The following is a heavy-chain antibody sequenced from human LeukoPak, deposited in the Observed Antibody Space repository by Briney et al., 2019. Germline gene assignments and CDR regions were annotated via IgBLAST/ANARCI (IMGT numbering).Heavy chain of an antibody. CDR1: GYTFTTYA. CDR3: ASEVSGSYFGYAFDI. J-gene: IGHJ3*02. V-gene: IGHV7-4-1*02. Sequence: ASVKVSCKASGYTFTTYAINWVRQAPGQGLEWMGWINTNSGNPTYAQGFTGRFVFSLETSVSTAYLQISSLKAEDTAVYYCASEVSGSYFGYAFDIWGQGTMVTVSS. D-gene: IGHD1-26*01. CDR2: INTNSGNP.